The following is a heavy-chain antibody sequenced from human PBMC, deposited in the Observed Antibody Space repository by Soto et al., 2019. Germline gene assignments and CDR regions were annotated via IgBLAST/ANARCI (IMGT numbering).Heavy chain of an antibody. CDR2: IYYSGST. V-gene: IGHV4-39*01. D-gene: IGHD5-18*01. CDR1: GGSISSSSYY. J-gene: IGHJ6*02. Sequence: QLQLQESGPGLVKPSETLSLTCTVSGGSISSSSYYWGWIRQPPGKGLEWIGSIYYSGSTYYNPYLKSRVTISVDTSKNQFSLTLSSVTAADTAVYYCACIFSGGYGYGFYYYGMDVWGQGTTVTVSS. CDR3: ACIFSGGYGYGFYYYGMDV.